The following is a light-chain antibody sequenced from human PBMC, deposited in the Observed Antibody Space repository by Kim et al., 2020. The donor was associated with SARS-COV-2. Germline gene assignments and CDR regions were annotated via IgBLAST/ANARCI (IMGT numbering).Light chain of an antibody. CDR2: AAS. CDR1: QGIGNY. CDR3: QNYYSAPRT. J-gene: IGKJ1*01. V-gene: IGKV1-27*01. Sequence: ASVGDRVTITCRASQGIGNYVAWYQQKPGKAPKLLIYAASKLQSGVPSRFSASGSGRDFTLTITSLQPEDVATFYCQNYYSAPRTFGQGTKVDIK.